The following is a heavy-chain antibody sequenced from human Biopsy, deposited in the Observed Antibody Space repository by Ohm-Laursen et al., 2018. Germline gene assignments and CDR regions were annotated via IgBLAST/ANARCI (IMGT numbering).Heavy chain of an antibody. CDR1: GDSINNYY. V-gene: IGHV4-4*07. Sequence: TLSLTCTVSGDSINNYYWSWIRQPAGKGLEWIGRIYTSGSPNYNLSLESRVTMSVDTSKNQFFLNLRSVTAADTAVYYCARGTGGYYVCGAFDIWGQGTVVTVSS. D-gene: IGHD1-26*01. CDR3: ARGTGGYYVCGAFDI. CDR2: IYTSGSP. J-gene: IGHJ3*02.